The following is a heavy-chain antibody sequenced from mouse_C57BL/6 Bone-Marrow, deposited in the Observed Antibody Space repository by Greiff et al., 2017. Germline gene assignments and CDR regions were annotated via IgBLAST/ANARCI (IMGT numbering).Heavy chain of an antibody. CDR2: ISDGGSYT. CDR3: ARDSGPNYYGSGYFDY. Sequence: EVKVEESGGGLVKPGGSLKLSCAASGFTFSSYAMSWVRQTPEKRLEWVATISDGGSYTYYPDNVKGRFTISRDNAKNNLYLQMSHLKSEDTAMYYCARDSGPNYYGSGYFDYWGQGTTLTVSS. V-gene: IGHV5-4*01. D-gene: IGHD1-1*01. J-gene: IGHJ2*01. CDR1: GFTFSSYA.